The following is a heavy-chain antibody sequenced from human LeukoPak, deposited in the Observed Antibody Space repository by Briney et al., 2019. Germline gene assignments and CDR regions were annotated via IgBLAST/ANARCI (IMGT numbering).Heavy chain of an antibody. CDR2: ITSRGATR. V-gene: IGHV3-11*04. CDR1: GFPFSDYY. D-gene: IGHD5-24*01. J-gene: IGHJ3*02. Sequence: GGSLRLSHAASGFPFSDYYMSWIRQARGRGLECGLYITSRGATRYYADAVKGRHTNSEDNAKKSLYLQMNSLRAEDTAVYYCARSLDGNKNRFVFDIWGERTTVTVSS. CDR3: ARSLDGNKNRFVFDI.